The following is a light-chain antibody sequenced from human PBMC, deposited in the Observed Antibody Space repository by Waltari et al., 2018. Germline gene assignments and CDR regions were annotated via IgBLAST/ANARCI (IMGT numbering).Light chain of an antibody. CDR3: QHYHQWPPYT. CDR2: GAS. V-gene: IGKV3-15*01. J-gene: IGKJ2*01. Sequence: EIVLTQSPSTLSVSPGERAILSCRASQTISYNLAWYQQRPGQPPWLLIYGASARAAAIPVRFSGSGSGTEFTLTISGLQSEDFAVYYCQHYHQWPPYTFGQGTKVE. CDR1: QTISYN.